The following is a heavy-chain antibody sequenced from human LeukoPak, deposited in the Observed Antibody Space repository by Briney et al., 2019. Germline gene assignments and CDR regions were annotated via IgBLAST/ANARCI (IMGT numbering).Heavy chain of an antibody. Sequence: PGGSLRLSCAASGFTFSSYEMNWVRQAPGKGLEWVSYISSSGSTIYYADSVKGRFTISRDNAKNSLYLQMNSLRAEDTAVYYCAGTYSGSYYVGFDYWGQGTLVTVSS. CDR3: AGTYSGSYYVGFDY. V-gene: IGHV3-48*03. CDR1: GFTFSSYE. D-gene: IGHD1-26*01. CDR2: ISSSGSTI. J-gene: IGHJ4*02.